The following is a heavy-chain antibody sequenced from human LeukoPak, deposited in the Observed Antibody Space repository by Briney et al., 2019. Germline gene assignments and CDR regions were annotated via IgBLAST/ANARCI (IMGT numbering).Heavy chain of an antibody. CDR1: GFTFSDYY. V-gene: IGHV3-11*04. D-gene: IGHD3-10*01. CDR2: ISSSGSTI. J-gene: IGHJ4*02. Sequence: PGGSLRLSCAASGFTFSDYYMSWIRQAPGKGLEWVSYISSSGSTIYYADSVKGRFTISRDNAKNSLYLQMNSLRAEDAAVYYCAKDRGSLTEFDYWGQGTLVTVSS. CDR3: AKDRGSLTEFDY.